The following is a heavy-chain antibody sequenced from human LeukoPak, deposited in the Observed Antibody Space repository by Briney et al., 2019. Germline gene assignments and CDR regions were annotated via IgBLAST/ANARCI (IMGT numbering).Heavy chain of an antibody. D-gene: IGHD2-15*01. Sequence: SETLSLTCTVSGYSISSGNYWGWIRQSPGKGLEWIGTIYHSGSTYYNPSLKSRVTISVDTSKNQFSLKLSSVTAADTAVYYCARGGEKWWSRRNWFDPWGQGTLVTVSS. CDR1: GYSISSGNY. CDR3: ARGGEKWWSRRNWFDP. J-gene: IGHJ5*02. CDR2: IYHSGST. V-gene: IGHV4-38-2*02.